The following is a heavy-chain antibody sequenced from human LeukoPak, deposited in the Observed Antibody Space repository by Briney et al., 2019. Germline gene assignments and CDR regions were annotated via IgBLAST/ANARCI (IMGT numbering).Heavy chain of an antibody. Sequence: SETLSLTCTVSSGSISSGNYYWSWIRQPAGKGLEWIGRIYTSGSTNYNPSLKSRLTISVDTSKNQFSLKLSSVTAADTAVYYCARGKWDLESGEAFDIWGQGTMVTVSS. V-gene: IGHV4-61*02. CDR1: SGSISSGNYY. D-gene: IGHD1-26*01. CDR2: IYTSGST. J-gene: IGHJ3*02. CDR3: ARGKWDLESGEAFDI.